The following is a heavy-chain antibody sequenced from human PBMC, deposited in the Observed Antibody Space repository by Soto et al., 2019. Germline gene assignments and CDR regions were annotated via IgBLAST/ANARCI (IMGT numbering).Heavy chain of an antibody. Sequence: LSLTCTVSGGSISSGDYYWSWIRQPPGKGLEWIGYIYYSGSTYYNPSLKSRVTISVDTSKNQFSLKLSSVTAADTAVYYCARLKGSYYQKLPFDYWGQGTLVTVSS. J-gene: IGHJ4*02. V-gene: IGHV4-30-4*01. D-gene: IGHD3-10*01. CDR1: GGSISSGDYY. CDR3: ARLKGSYYQKLPFDY. CDR2: IYYSGST.